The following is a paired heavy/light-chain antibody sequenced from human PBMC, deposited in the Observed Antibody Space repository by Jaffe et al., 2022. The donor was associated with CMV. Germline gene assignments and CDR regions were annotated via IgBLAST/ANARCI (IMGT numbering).Heavy chain of an antibody. CDR3: ARGEHTAVAGTGYFDL. CDR2: INHSGST. D-gene: IGHD6-19*01. J-gene: IGHJ2*01. CDR1: GGPFSGYY. V-gene: IGHV4-34*01. Sequence: QVQLQQWGAGLLKPSETLSLTCAVYGGPFSGYYWSWIRQPPGKGLEWIGEINHSGSTNYNPSLKSRVTISTGTPKKQFSLKLSSVTAADTAVYYCARGEHTAVAGTGYFDLWGRGTLVTVSS.
Light chain of an antibody. CDR1: QSVGSNY. Sequence: EIVLTQSPGTLSLSPGERATLSCRASQSVGSNYLAWYQQKPGQAPRLLIYGASNRATGIPDRFSGSGSGTDFTLSISRLEPEDFAVYFCQQYGSSPKTFGQGTKVEIK. V-gene: IGKV3-20*01. CDR3: QQYGSSPKT. J-gene: IGKJ1*01. CDR2: GAS.